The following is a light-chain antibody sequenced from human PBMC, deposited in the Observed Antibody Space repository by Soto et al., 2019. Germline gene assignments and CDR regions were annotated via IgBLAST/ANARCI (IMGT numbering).Light chain of an antibody. V-gene: IGKV1-12*01. Sequence: DIQVTQSPPSMAASVGDRVTITCRASQDIGNWMTWYQQKPGKAPKLLIYKASTLKSGVPSRFSGSGSGTEFTLTISGLQPEDSLTYYCQQAKSFPITFGQGTRLEIK. J-gene: IGKJ5*01. CDR3: QQAKSFPIT. CDR1: QDIGNW. CDR2: KAS.